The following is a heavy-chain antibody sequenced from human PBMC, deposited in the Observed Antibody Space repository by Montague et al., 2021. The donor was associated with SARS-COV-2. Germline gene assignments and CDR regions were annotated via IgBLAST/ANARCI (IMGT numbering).Heavy chain of an antibody. J-gene: IGHJ4*02. CDR2: IKQDGSEK. CDR1: GFTFSTFW. V-gene: IGHV3-7*05. D-gene: IGHD3-22*01. CDR3: ARGYGSSGYQY. Sequence: SLRLSCAASGFTFSTFWMTWVRQVPGEGLEWVANIKQDGSEKYYVDSVKGRFTISRDNAKNSLYLQLDSLRAEDTAVYYCARGYGSSGYQYWGQGTLVTVSS.